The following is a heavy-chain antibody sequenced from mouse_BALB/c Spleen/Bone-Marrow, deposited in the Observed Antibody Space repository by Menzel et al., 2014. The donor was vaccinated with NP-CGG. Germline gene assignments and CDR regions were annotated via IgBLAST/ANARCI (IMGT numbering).Heavy chain of an antibody. Sequence: VQLQQSGPELVRPGVSVKMSCKGSGYTFTDYAMHWVKQRHAKSLEWIGVISTESGNTNYNQKFKGKATMTVDESSSPAYMELASLPSEDSAIYSCASPIYSGNYEGFAYCGHGTLVSVSA. CDR1: GYTFTDYA. CDR2: ISTESGNT. V-gene: IGHV1-67*01. D-gene: IGHD2-1*01. J-gene: IGHJ3*01. CDR3: ASPIYSGNYEGFAY.